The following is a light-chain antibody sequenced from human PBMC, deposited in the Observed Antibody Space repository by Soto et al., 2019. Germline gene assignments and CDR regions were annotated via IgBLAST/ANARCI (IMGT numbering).Light chain of an antibody. CDR1: QSIATS. CDR3: QKSYNLPRT. Sequence: DVQLTQSPSSLSASIGDTVTISCRSSQSIATSVNWYQQKTGKPPALLIYGASALQIGVPHIFSATGSGTDFSLTFTSLQLYDFATYYCQKSYNLPRTFGQGTKV. CDR2: GAS. V-gene: IGKV1-39*01. J-gene: IGKJ1*01.